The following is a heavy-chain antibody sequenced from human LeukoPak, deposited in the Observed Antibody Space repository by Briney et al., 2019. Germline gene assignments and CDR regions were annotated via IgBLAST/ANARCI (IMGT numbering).Heavy chain of an antibody. CDR1: GFTLSSMA. D-gene: IGHD2-15*01. CDR3: AKEDRSGGSCDY. CDR2: ISGSGGST. J-gene: IGHJ4*02. Sequence: GGPLNFSVAASGFTLSSMALSWVPQAPGKGLNGVSAISGSGGSTYYADSVKGRFTISRDNSKNTLYLQMNSLRAEDTAVYYCAKEDRSGGSCDYWGQGTLVTVSS. V-gene: IGHV3-23*01.